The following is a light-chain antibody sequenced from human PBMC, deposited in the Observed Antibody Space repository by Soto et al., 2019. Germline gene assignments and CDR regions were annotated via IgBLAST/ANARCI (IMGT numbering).Light chain of an antibody. Sequence: DIQMTQSPSSLSASVGDRVTITCRASQGIRNDLGWYQQKPGKAXKRLIYAASSLQSGVPSRFSGSGSGTEFNLTISSLQSEDFAVYFCQQYDDWLRLTFGGGTKVDIK. CDR2: AAS. J-gene: IGKJ4*01. V-gene: IGKV1-17*01. CDR3: QQYDDWLRLT. CDR1: QGIRND.